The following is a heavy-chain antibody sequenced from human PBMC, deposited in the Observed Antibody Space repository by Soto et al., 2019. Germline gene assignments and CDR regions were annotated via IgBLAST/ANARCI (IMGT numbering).Heavy chain of an antibody. Sequence: GGSLRLSCAASGFTFSSYGMHWVRQAPGKGLEWVAVIWYDGSNKYYADSVKGRFTISRDNSKNTLYLQMNSLRAEDTAVYYCAREYYFGSGTIGAFDIWGQGTMVTVSS. CDR2: IWYDGSNK. CDR1: GFTFSSYG. D-gene: IGHD3-10*01. J-gene: IGHJ3*02. V-gene: IGHV3-33*01. CDR3: AREYYFGSGTIGAFDI.